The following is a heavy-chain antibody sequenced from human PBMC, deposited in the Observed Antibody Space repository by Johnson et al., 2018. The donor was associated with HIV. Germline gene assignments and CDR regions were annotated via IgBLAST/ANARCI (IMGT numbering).Heavy chain of an antibody. V-gene: IGHV3-30*14. CDR1: GFTFSSYA. CDR3: ARGSGVLTGGASDAFDI. CDR2: ISYDGSNK. J-gene: IGHJ3*02. Sequence: QVLLVESGGGLVQPGWSLILSCAASGFTFSSYAMHWVRQAPGKGLEWVAVISYDGSNKYYADSVKGRFTISRDNSKNTLDLQMNSLRAEDTAVYYCARGSGVLTGGASDAFDIWCQGTMVTFSS. D-gene: IGHD4/OR15-4a*01.